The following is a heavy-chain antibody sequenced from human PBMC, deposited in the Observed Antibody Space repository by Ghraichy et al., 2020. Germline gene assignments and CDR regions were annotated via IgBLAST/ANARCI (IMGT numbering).Heavy chain of an antibody. CDR3: ARDRALVGDFWSGYYPWYFDR. Sequence: SETLSLTCTVSGGSISSYYWSWIRQPPGKGLEWIGYIYYSGSTNYNPSLKSRVTISVDTSKNQFSLKLSSVTAADTAVYYCARDRALVGDFWSGYYPWYFDRWGRGTLVTVSS. CDR1: GGSISSYY. CDR2: IYYSGST. J-gene: IGHJ2*01. V-gene: IGHV4-59*01. D-gene: IGHD3-3*01.